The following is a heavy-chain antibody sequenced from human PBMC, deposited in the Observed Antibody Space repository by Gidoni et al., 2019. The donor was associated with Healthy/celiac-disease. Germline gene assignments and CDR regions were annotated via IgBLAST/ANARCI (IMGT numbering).Heavy chain of an antibody. Sequence: EVQLVESGGGLVQPGGSLRLSCAASGFTFSSYEMNWVRQAPGKGLEWVSYISSSGSTIYYADAVKGRFTISRDNAKNSLYLQMNSLRAEDTAVYYCARDVWDIVVVPAAENYGMDVWGQGTTVTVSS. CDR2: ISSSGSTI. J-gene: IGHJ6*02. CDR1: GFTFSSYE. CDR3: ARDVWDIVVVPAAENYGMDV. V-gene: IGHV3-48*03. D-gene: IGHD2-2*01.